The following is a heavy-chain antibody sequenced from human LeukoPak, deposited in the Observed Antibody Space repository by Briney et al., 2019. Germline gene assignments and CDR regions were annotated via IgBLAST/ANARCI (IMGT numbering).Heavy chain of an antibody. Sequence: RSGGSLRLSCAASGFTFSSYGMHWVRQAPGKGLEWVAVISYVGSNKYYADSVKGRFTISRDNSKNTLYLQMNSLRAEDTAVYYCARISYGGQFDYWGQGTLVTVSS. CDR2: ISYVGSNK. D-gene: IGHD4-23*01. J-gene: IGHJ4*02. CDR3: ARISYGGQFDY. V-gene: IGHV3-30*03. CDR1: GFTFSSYG.